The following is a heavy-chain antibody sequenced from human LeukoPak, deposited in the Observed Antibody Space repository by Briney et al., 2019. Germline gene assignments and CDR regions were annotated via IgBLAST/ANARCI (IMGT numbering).Heavy chain of an antibody. D-gene: IGHD2-2*01. CDR1: GFTFSSYW. Sequence: AGGSLRLSCAASGFTFSSYWMSWVRQAPGKGLEWVSAISGSGGSTYYADSVKGRFTISRDNSKNTLYLQMNSLRAEDTAVYYCAKLEDIVVVPAAIDYWGQGTLVTVSS. J-gene: IGHJ4*02. CDR2: ISGSGGST. CDR3: AKLEDIVVVPAAIDY. V-gene: IGHV3-23*01.